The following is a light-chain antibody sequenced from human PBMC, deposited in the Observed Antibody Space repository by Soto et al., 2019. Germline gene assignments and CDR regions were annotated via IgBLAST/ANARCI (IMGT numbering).Light chain of an antibody. CDR3: RQYNGYSTWT. CDR1: QSICRW. Sequence: DIQLTQSPSTLPASVGDRVTIACRASQSICRWLAWYQQKPGKAPKVLIWDASILHSGVPSNFSGSGSGTEFTLTISSLQHDDFATYYCRQYNGYSTWTFAGGTKVQIK. J-gene: IGKJ1*01. V-gene: IGKV1-5*01. CDR2: DAS.